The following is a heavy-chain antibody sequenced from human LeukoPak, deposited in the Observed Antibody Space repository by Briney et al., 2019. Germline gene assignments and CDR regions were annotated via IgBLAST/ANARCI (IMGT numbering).Heavy chain of an antibody. V-gene: IGHV3-30*03. CDR2: ISYDGSNK. Sequence: PGGSLRLSCAASGFTFSSYGMHWVRQAPGKGLEWVAVISYDGSNKYYADSVKGRFTISRDNSKNTLYLQMNSLRAEDTAVYYSAVGSYLGRNFDYWGQGTLVTVSS. J-gene: IGHJ4*02. CDR3: AVGSYLGRNFDY. D-gene: IGHD1-26*01. CDR1: GFTFSSYG.